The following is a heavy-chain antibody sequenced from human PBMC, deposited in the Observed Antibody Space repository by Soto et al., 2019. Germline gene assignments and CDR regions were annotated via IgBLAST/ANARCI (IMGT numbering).Heavy chain of an antibody. CDR3: ATIAVPPAFNI. D-gene: IGHD6-19*01. CDR2: VSFDGGIE. J-gene: IGHJ3*02. CDR1: GFIFGNYG. V-gene: IGHV3-30*03. Sequence: GGSLRLSCAASGFIFGNYGMNWVRQAPGKGLEWVAVVSFDGGIEYYADSVKGRFTISRDNSKKTLYLQMNSLRVEDTAVYYCATIAVPPAFNIWGQGTVVTVSS.